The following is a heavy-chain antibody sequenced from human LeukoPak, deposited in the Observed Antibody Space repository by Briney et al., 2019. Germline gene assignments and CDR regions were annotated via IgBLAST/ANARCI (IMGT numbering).Heavy chain of an antibody. V-gene: IGHV3-23*01. CDR2: ISGSGGST. D-gene: IGHD2-2*01. CDR1: GFTFSSYG. Sequence: PGGSLRLSCAASGFTFSSYGMSWVRQAPGKGLEWVSAISGSGGSTYYADSVKGRFTISRDNSKNTLYLQMNSLRAEDTAVYYCAKTVRSTSCFDYWGQGTLVTVSS. CDR3: AKTVRSTSCFDY. J-gene: IGHJ4*02.